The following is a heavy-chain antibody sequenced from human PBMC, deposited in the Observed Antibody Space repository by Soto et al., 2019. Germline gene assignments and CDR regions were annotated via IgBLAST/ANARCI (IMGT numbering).Heavy chain of an antibody. D-gene: IGHD6-19*01. CDR2: IYYSGST. CDR3: ARGARIAVAGTPFDY. Sequence: PSETLSLTCTVSGGSISSYYWSWIRQPPGKGLEWIGYIYYSGSTNYNPSLKSRVTMSVDTSKNQFSLKLSSVTAADTAVYYCARGARIAVAGTPFDYWGQGTLVTVSS. V-gene: IGHV4-59*01. J-gene: IGHJ4*02. CDR1: GGSISSYY.